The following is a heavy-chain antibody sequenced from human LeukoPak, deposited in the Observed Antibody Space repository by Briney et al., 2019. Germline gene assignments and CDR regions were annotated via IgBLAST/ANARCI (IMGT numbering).Heavy chain of an antibody. V-gene: IGHV3-23*01. CDR2: ISGSGGST. D-gene: IGHD3-22*01. CDR3: ASYSYDSSGYFYWYFDL. J-gene: IGHJ2*01. CDR1: GFTFSSYA. Sequence: GGSLRLSCAASGFTFSSYAMSWVRQAPGKGLEWVSAISGSGGSTYYADSVKGRFTISRDNSENTLYLQMNSLSAEDTAVYYCASYSYDSSGYFYWYFDLWGRGTLVTVSS.